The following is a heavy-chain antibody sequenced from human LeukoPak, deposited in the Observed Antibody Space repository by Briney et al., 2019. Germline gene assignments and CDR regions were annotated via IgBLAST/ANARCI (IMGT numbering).Heavy chain of an antibody. D-gene: IGHD3-16*01. Sequence: PSETLSLTCTVSGGSISSYYWSWIRQPPGKGLEWIGYIYYSGSTNYNPSLKSRVTISVDTSKNQFSLKLSSVTAADTAIYYCARQMGYFDYWGQGTLVTVSS. V-gene: IGHV4-59*08. CDR3: ARQMGYFDY. CDR2: IYYSGST. J-gene: IGHJ4*02. CDR1: GGSISSYY.